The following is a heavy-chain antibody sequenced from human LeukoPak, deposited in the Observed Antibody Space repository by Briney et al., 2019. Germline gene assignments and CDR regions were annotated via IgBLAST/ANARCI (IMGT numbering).Heavy chain of an antibody. CDR2: IIPIFGIA. D-gene: IGHD3-22*01. CDR3: ARSPTDSSGYPNPLFDI. Sequence: SVNVSCKASVGTFSSYAISWVRQAPGQGLEWMGRIIPIFGIANYAQKFQGRVTITADKSTSTAYMELSILRSEDTAVYYCARSPTDSSGYPNPLFDIWGQGTMVTVSS. J-gene: IGHJ3*02. CDR1: VGTFSSYA. V-gene: IGHV1-69*04.